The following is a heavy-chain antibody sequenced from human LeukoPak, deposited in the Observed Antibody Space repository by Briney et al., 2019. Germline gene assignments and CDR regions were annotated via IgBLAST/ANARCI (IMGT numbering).Heavy chain of an antibody. J-gene: IGHJ5*02. CDR3: ARGGAAAGITRYNWFDP. CDR1: GGSFGGYY. Sequence: SETLSLTCAVYGGSFGGYYWSWIRQPPGKGLEWIGEINHSGSTNYNPSLKSRVTISVDTSKNQFSLKLSSVTAADTAVYYCARGGAAAGITRYNWFDPWGQGTLVTVSS. V-gene: IGHV4-34*01. CDR2: INHSGST. D-gene: IGHD6-13*01.